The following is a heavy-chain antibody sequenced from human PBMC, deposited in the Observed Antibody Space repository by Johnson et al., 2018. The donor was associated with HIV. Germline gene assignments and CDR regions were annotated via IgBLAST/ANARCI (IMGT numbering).Heavy chain of an antibody. CDR1: GFTVSSNY. Sequence: VQLVESGGGLVQPGGSLRLSCAASGFTVSSNYMSWVRQAPGKGLEWVSVIYSGGNTYYADSVKGRFTISRDNSKNTLSLQMNSLRVEDTAVYYCASVRRGALDIWGQGTMVTVSS. J-gene: IGHJ3*02. CDR2: IYSGGNT. D-gene: IGHD3-10*02. CDR3: ASVRRGALDI. V-gene: IGHV3-66*01.